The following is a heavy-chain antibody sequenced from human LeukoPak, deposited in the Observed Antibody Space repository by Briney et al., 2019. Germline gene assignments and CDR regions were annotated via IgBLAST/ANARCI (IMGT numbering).Heavy chain of an antibody. CDR1: GYTFTGYY. J-gene: IGHJ4*02. D-gene: IGHD3-22*01. Sequence: RWASVKVSCKASGYTFTGYYMHWVRQAPGQGLEWMGWINANSGGTAYAQKFQGRVTMTRDTSTSTVYMELSSLRSEDTAVYYCARGLTKIYDSSGYYDSNFDYWGQGTLVTVSS. V-gene: IGHV1-2*02. CDR2: INANSGGT. CDR3: ARGLTKIYDSSGYYDSNFDY.